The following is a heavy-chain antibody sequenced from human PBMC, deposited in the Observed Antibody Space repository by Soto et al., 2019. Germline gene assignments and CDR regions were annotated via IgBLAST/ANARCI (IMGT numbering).Heavy chain of an antibody. Sequence: WGSRRLSYRASGVTCISYNMNCIRQHPGKGMEWHSYISASVNTVYYADSVEGRFTISRDNAKNSLYLQMNSLRDEDTAVYYSARKLSGSGNYLFGSWGQRALVTVSS. CDR1: GVTCISYN. CDR2: ISASVNTV. CDR3: ARKLSGSGNYLFGS. D-gene: IGHD3-10*01. J-gene: IGHJ4*02. V-gene: IGHV3-48*02.